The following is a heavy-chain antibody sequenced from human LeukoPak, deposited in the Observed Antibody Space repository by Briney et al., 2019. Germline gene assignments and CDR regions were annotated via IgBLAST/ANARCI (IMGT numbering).Heavy chain of an antibody. V-gene: IGHV3-53*01. D-gene: IGHD1-26*01. CDR1: GFIVSSNY. Sequence: GGSLRLSCAASGFIVSSNYMNWVRHAPGKGLEWVSVIYSSGSTYYADSVKGRFTISRDNSKNTLYLQMNSLRVEDTAVYYCARGRSYDLFDPWGQGTPVTVSS. CDR2: IYSSGST. J-gene: IGHJ5*02. CDR3: ARGRSYDLFDP.